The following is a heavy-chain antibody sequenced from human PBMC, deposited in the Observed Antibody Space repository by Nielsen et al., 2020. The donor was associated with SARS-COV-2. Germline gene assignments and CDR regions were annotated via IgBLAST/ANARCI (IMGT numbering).Heavy chain of an antibody. D-gene: IGHD2-2*01. CDR3: ARDPAYCSSTSCKPPYYYYGMDV. CDR2: INPNSGGT. J-gene: IGHJ6*02. V-gene: IGHV1-2*06. CDR1: GYTFTGYY. Sequence: ASVKVSCKASGYTFTGYYMHWVRQAPGQGLEWMGRINPNSGGTNYAQKFQGRVTMTRDTSISTAYMELSRLRSDDTAVYYCARDPAYCSSTSCKPPYYYYGMDVWGQGTTVTVSS.